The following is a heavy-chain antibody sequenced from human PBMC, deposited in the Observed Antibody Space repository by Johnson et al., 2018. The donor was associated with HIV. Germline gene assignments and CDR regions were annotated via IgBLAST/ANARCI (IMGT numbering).Heavy chain of an antibody. Sequence: EVQLVESGGGLIQPGRSLRLSCAASGFTVSSNYMSWVRQAPGKGLEWVSVIYSGGSTYYADSVKGRFTISRDNSENTLYLQMNSLKAEDTAVYYCASLSDDAFDFWGQGTMVIVSS. CDR3: ASLSDDAFDF. J-gene: IGHJ3*01. CDR1: GFTVSSNY. V-gene: IGHV3-53*01. CDR2: IYSGGST.